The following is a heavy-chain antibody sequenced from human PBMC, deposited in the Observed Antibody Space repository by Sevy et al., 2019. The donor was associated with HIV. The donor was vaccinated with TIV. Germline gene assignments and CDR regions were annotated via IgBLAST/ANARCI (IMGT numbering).Heavy chain of an antibody. CDR1: RFTFSNYW. CDR2: IKQDGSEK. CDR3: ARERGISFIVGATTGAFDI. V-gene: IGHV3-7*01. Sequence: GGSLRLSCAASRFTFSNYWMSWVRQAPGKGLEWVANIKQDGSEKYYVDSVKGRFTISRDNAKNSLYLQMNSLRAEDMAVYYCARERGISFIVGATTGAFDIWGQGTMVTVSS. D-gene: IGHD1-26*01. J-gene: IGHJ3*02.